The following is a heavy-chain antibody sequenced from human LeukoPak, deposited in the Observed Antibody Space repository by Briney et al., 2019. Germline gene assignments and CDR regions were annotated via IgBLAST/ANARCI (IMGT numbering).Heavy chain of an antibody. D-gene: IGHD3-10*01. CDR2: ISDRSDFI. Sequence: GGSLRLSCAASGFTVSSNYMSWVRQAPGKGLEWVSSISDRSDFIYYADSVKGRFTISRDNSKNSVFLQMNSLRAEDTAVYYCARDFHSGSGRHFDSWGQGTLVTVSS. CDR3: ARDFHSGSGRHFDS. CDR1: GFTVSSNY. V-gene: IGHV3-21*01. J-gene: IGHJ4*02.